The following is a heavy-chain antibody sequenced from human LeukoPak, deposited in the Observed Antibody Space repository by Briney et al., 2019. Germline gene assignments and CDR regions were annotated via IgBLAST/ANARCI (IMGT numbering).Heavy chain of an antibody. CDR2: ISSSSSSV. CDR3: ASSGSYRFDY. D-gene: IGHD1-26*01. V-gene: IGHV3-48*02. CDR1: GFTFSSYS. Sequence: GESLKISCAASGFTFSSYSMNWVRQAPGKGLEWVSYISSSSSSVYYADSVKGRFSISRDNAKNSLYLQMNSLRDEDTAVYYCASSGSYRFDYWGQGTLVTVSS. J-gene: IGHJ4*02.